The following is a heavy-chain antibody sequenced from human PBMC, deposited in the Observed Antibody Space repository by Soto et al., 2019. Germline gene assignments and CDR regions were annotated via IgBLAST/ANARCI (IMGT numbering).Heavy chain of an antibody. Sequence: GASVKVSCKASGYTFTGYAMHWVRQAPGQRLEWTGWINAGNGNTKYSQKFQGRVTITRDTSASTAYMELSSLRSEDTAVYYCARAGAVAADFAYWGQGPLVTVPS. CDR2: INAGNGNT. J-gene: IGHJ4*02. CDR3: ARAGAVAADFAY. V-gene: IGHV1-3*01. CDR1: GYTFTGYA. D-gene: IGHD6-19*01.